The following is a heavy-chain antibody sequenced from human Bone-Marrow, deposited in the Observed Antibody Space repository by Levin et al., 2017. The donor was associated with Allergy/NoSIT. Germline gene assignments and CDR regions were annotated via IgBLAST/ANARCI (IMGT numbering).Heavy chain of an antibody. D-gene: IGHD6-19*01. V-gene: IGHV4-59*01. CDR1: GGSISSYH. Sequence: NASETLSLTCTVSGGSISSYHWTWIRQPPGKGLEWIGYIYYSGSTNYNPSLKSRVTISVDTSKNQFSLKLSSVTAADTAVYYCARDNSGWIDYWGQGTLVTVSS. CDR3: ARDNSGWIDY. J-gene: IGHJ4*02. CDR2: IYYSGST.